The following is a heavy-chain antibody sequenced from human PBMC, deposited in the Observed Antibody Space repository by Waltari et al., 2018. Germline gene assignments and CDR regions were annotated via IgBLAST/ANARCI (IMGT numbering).Heavy chain of an antibody. J-gene: IGHJ4*02. D-gene: IGHD2-15*01. CDR2: ISSSSSYI. CDR1: GFTFSSYS. V-gene: IGHV3-21*01. Sequence: EVQLVESGGGLVKPGGSLRLSCAASGFTFSSYSMNWVRQAPGKGVEWVSSISSSSSYIYYADSVKGRFTISRDNAKNSLYLQMNSLRAEDTAVYYCARGPNTPDYFDYWGQGTLVTVSS. CDR3: ARGPNTPDYFDY.